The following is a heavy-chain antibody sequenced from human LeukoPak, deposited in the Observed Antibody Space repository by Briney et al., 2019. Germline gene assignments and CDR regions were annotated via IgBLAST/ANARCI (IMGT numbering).Heavy chain of an antibody. CDR1: GGSISSYS. CDR3: ARHGGESIVAMILHAFDI. CDR2: IYDSGGT. J-gene: IGHJ3*02. Sequence: PSETLSLTCTVSGGSISSYSWSWVRQPPGKGLEWIWAIYDSGGTNYNPSLKSRVTMSVDTSKNQLSLRLSSVTAADTAVYYCARHGGESIVAMILHAFDIWGQGTMVTVSS. D-gene: IGHD5-12*01. V-gene: IGHV4-59*08.